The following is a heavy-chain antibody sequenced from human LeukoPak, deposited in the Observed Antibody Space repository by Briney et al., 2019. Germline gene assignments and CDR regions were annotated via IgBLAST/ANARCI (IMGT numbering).Heavy chain of an antibody. Sequence: GASVKVSCKASGYTFTSYGISWVRQAPGQGLEWMGWISAYNGNTNYAQKLQGRVTMTRDTSITTAYMELSGLGSDDTAVYYCGRGTKSFDPWGQGTLNTVSS. D-gene: IGHD3-10*01. CDR1: GYTFTSYG. V-gene: IGHV1-18*01. J-gene: IGHJ5*02. CDR2: ISAYNGNT. CDR3: GRGTKSFDP.